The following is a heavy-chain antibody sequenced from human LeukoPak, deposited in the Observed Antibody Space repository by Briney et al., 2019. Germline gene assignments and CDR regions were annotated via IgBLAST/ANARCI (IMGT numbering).Heavy chain of an antibody. D-gene: IGHD2-2*02. Sequence: GSLGLSCSASGLTFRSHWDHWGRQAPGKGLVLVSRITNDGSSTTYADSVKGRFTISRDNAKNMLYLQVNSLRAEDTAVYYCARVRSLYVGYYGMDVWGQGTTVTVSS. CDR1: GLTFRSHW. CDR2: ITNDGSST. V-gene: IGHV3-74*01. CDR3: ARVRSLYVGYYGMDV. J-gene: IGHJ6*02.